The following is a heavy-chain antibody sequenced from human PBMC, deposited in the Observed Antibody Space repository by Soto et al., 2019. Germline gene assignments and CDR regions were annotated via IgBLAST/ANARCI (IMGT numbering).Heavy chain of an antibody. Sequence: EVQLLESGGGLVQPGGSLRLSCAASGFILSSHGMNWVRQAPGKGLEWVSVSNSGSSGSAHYADSVRGRFAISRDNSKNTLYLQINNLRAEDTAIYYCARDSLGWFGNSLSYFDSWGLGTLVTVSA. D-gene: IGHD3-10*01. V-gene: IGHV3-23*01. CDR2: NSGSSGSA. CDR3: ARDSLGWFGNSLSYFDS. CDR1: GFILSSHG. J-gene: IGHJ4*02.